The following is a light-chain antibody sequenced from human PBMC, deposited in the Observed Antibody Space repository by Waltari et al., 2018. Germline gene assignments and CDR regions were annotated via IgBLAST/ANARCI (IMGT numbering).Light chain of an antibody. V-gene: IGLV1-51*01. CDR3: GTWDSSLSVVV. CDR1: SSTLGTNF. Sequence: QSVLTQPPSVSAAPGQKVTISCSGSSSTLGTNFVFWYQQPPGTAPKLRIYDDNERPSGIPDRFSGSKSGTSATLGITGLQTGDEADYYCGTWDSSLSVVVFGGGTKVTVL. J-gene: IGLJ2*01. CDR2: DDN.